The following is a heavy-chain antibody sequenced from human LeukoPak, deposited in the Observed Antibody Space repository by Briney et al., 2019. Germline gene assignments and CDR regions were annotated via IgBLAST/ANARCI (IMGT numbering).Heavy chain of an antibody. CDR1: GGSISSYY. V-gene: IGHV4-59*08. CDR3: ARPIRYFDWVRGQDWFDP. Sequence: PSETLSLTCTVSGGSISSYYWSWIRQPPGKGLEWIGYIYYSGSTNYNPSLKSRVTISVDTSENQFSLKLSSVTAADTAVYYCARPIRYFDWVRGQDWFDPWGQGTLVTVSS. CDR2: IYYSGST. J-gene: IGHJ5*02. D-gene: IGHD3-9*01.